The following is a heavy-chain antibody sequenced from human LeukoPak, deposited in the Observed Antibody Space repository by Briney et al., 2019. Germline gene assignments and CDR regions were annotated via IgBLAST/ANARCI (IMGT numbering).Heavy chain of an antibody. V-gene: IGHV1-69*05. CDR3: ARDLAAAGPAFDY. CDR1: GGTFSSYA. J-gene: IGHJ4*02. Sequence: SVKVSCKASGGTFSSYAISWVRQAPGQGLEWMGRIIPVFGTANYAQKFQGRVTITTDESTSTAYMELSSLRSEDTAVYYCARDLAAAGPAFDYWGQGTLVTVSS. CDR2: IIPVFGTA. D-gene: IGHD6-13*01.